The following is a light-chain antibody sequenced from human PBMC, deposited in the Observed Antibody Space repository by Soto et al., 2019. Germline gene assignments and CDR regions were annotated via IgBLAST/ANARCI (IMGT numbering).Light chain of an antibody. CDR1: SGHNSYA. CDR2: LNSDGSH. CDR3: QTWGTGIRV. J-gene: IGLJ3*02. V-gene: IGLV4-69*01. Sequence: QLVLTQSPSASASLGASVKLTCTLSSGHNSYAIAWHQQQPEKGPRYLMKLNSDGSHTKGDGIPDRFSGSSSGAERYLTIARLQSEDEADYSCQTWGTGIRVFGGGTKVTVL.